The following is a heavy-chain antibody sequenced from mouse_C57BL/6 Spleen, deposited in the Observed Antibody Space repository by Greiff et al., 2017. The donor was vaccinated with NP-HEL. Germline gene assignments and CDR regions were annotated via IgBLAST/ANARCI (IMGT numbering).Heavy chain of an antibody. J-gene: IGHJ3*01. D-gene: IGHD2-1*01. CDR1: GYTFTDYY. Sequence: EVQLQQSGPELVKPGASVKISCKASGYTFTDYYMNWVKQSHGKSLEWIGDINPNNGGTSYNQKFKGKATLTVDKSSSTAYMELRSLTSEDSAGYYCARGEDGNCRKSWFAYWGQGNLVTVSA. CDR3: ARGEDGNCRKSWFAY. CDR2: INPNNGGT. V-gene: IGHV1-26*01.